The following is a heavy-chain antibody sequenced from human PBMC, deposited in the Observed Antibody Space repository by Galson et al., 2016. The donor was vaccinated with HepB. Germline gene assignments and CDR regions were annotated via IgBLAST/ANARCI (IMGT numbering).Heavy chain of an antibody. D-gene: IGHD6-19*01. CDR2: IDYSVST. CDR3: ATGISVAGKYYYYYMDV. CDR1: GDSITGTEYY. Sequence: SETLSLTCIVSGDSITGTEYYWGWIRQSPGRGLEWLGIIDYSVSTYYNPSFDSRVTIAVDTSKNHFSLRLSSVAAADTAVYYCATGISVAGKYYYYYMDVWGKGTPVTVSS. J-gene: IGHJ6*03. V-gene: IGHV4-39*02.